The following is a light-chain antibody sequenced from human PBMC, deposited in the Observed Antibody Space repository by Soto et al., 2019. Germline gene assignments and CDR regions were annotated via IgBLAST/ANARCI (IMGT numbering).Light chain of an antibody. V-gene: IGKV4-1*01. CDR1: QSVLYSSTNNNY. CDR2: WAS. CDR3: QHYYSTPPT. J-gene: IGKJ1*01. Sequence: DIVMTQSPDSLAVSLGERATINCKSSQSVLYSSTNNNYLAWYQQKPGQPPKLLIYWASTRESGVPDRFSGSGSGTDFTLTISSLQAEDVAVYYCQHYYSTPPTFGQGNKVEIK.